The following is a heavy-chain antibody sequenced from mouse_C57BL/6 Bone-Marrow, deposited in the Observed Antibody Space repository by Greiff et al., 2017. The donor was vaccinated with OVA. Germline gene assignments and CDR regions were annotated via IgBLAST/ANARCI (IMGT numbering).Heavy chain of an antibody. D-gene: IGHD1-1*01. CDR2: ISYDGSN. CDR3: ARAPYYYGSGDYFDY. V-gene: IGHV3-6*01. J-gene: IGHJ2*01. Sequence: DVKLQESGPGLVKPSQSLSLTCSVTGYSITSGYYWNWIRQFPGNKLEWMGYISYDGSNNYKPSLKNRNSITRDTSKNQFFLKLNSVTTEDTATYYCARAPYYYGSGDYFDYWGQGTTLTVSS. CDR1: GYSITSGYY.